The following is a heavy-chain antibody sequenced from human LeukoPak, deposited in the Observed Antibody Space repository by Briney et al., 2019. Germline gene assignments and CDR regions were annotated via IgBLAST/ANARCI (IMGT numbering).Heavy chain of an antibody. CDR3: ARFSGWEAFDC. J-gene: IGHJ4*02. CDR1: GGSISSSSYY. D-gene: IGHD6-19*01. CDR2: IYYSGST. Sequence: SETLSLTCTVSGGSISSSSYYWGWIRQPPGKGLEWIGSIYYSGSTYYNPSLKSRVTISVDTSKNQFSLKLSSVTAADTAVYYCARFSGWEAFDCWGQGTLVTVSS. V-gene: IGHV4-39*07.